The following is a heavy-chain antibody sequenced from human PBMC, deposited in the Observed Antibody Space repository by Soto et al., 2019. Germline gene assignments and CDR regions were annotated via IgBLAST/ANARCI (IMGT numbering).Heavy chain of an antibody. CDR1: GGSISSYY. J-gene: IGHJ4*02. CDR3: ATGRDGYNYY. Sequence: SEILSLTCTVSGGSISSYYWSWIRQPPGKGLEWIGYIYYSGSTNYNPSLKSRVTISVDTSKNQFSLKLSSVTAADTAVYYCATGRDGYNYYWGQGTLVTVSS. CDR2: IYYSGST. D-gene: IGHD5-12*01. V-gene: IGHV4-59*01.